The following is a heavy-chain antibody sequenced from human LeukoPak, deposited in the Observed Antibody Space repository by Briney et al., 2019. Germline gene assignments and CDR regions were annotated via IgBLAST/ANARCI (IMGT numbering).Heavy chain of an antibody. V-gene: IGHV3-21*01. D-gene: IGHD2-2*01. Sequence: GGSLRLSCAASGFTFSSYGMHWVRQAPGKGLEWVSSISSSSSYIYYADSVKGRFTISRDNAKNSLYLQMNSLRAEDTAVYYCAGHCSSTSCYAGPVDYWGQGTLVTVSS. CDR3: AGHCSSTSCYAGPVDY. CDR2: ISSSSSYI. J-gene: IGHJ4*02. CDR1: GFTFSSYG.